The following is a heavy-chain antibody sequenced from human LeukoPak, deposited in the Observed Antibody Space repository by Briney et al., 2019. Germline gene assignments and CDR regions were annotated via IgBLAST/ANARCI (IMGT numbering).Heavy chain of an antibody. Sequence: GGSLRLSCAAPGFTVSNNYMSWVRQAPGKGLEWVSVIYSGDNTYYVESVKGRFTISRDNSKNTLFLQMNRLRAEDTAVYYCAGRRVLDAYYWGQGTLVTVSS. CDR3: AGRRVLDAYY. J-gene: IGHJ4*02. CDR2: IYSGDNT. V-gene: IGHV3-66*02. CDR1: GFTVSNNY. D-gene: IGHD3-16*01.